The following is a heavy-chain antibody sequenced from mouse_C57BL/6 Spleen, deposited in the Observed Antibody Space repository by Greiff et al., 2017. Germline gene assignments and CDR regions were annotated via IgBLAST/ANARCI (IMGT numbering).Heavy chain of an antibody. CDR1: GFNIKADY. D-gene: IGHD2-5*01. CDR2: IDPENGDN. CDR3: TTPAYYSNCAWFAY. J-gene: IGHJ3*01. Sequence: VQLKESGAELVRPGASVKLSCTASGFNIKADYMHWVKQRHEQGLEWIGWIDPENGDNEYASKFQGKATITADTSSNTAYLQLSSRTSYDTAVYYCTTPAYYSNCAWFAYWGQGTLVTVSA. V-gene: IGHV14-4*01.